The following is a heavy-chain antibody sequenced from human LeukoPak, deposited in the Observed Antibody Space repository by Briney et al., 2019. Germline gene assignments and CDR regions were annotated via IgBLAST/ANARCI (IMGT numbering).Heavy chain of an antibody. CDR3: ASGLYGGVFDN. V-gene: IGHV3-23*01. J-gene: IGHJ4*02. Sequence: PGGSLRLSCVMSGFTFSNYAMNWVRQAPGKGLEWVSDISTSSDSTYHIESVRGRFTISRDNSKNTLYLQMNSLRVDDTAVYYCASGLYGGVFDNWGQGTLVTVS. D-gene: IGHD4/OR15-4a*01. CDR1: GFTFSNYA. CDR2: ISTSSDST.